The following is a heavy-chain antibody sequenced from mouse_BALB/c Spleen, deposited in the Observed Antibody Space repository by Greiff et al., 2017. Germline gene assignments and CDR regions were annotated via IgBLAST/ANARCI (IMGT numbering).Heavy chain of an antibody. CDR3: ASRNYYGSSYGFAY. CDR1: GYTFSSYW. J-gene: IGHJ3*01. Sequence: QVQLKESGAELMKPGASVKISCKATGYTFSSYWIEWVKQRPGHGLEWIGEILPGSGSTNYNEKFKGKATFTADTSSNTAYMQLSSLTSEDSAVYYCASRNYYGSSYGFAYWGQGTLVTVSA. CDR2: ILPGSGST. D-gene: IGHD1-1*01. V-gene: IGHV1-9*01.